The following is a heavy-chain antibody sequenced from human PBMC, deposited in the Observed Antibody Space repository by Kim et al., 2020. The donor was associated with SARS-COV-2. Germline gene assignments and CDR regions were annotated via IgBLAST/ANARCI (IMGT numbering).Heavy chain of an antibody. CDR2: TSYDEKNK. Sequence: GGSLRLSCAASGFTFSEYGMHWVRQAPGKGLEWVAVTSYDEKNKRYADSVKGRFTISRDNSKNALYLQMNSLRGEDTAVYYCAQNKGQYYDFWTGPFDYWGQGTLVTVPS. D-gene: IGHD3-3*01. V-gene: IGHV3-30*03. CDR1: GFTFSEYG. J-gene: IGHJ4*02. CDR3: AQNKGQYYDFWTGPFDY.